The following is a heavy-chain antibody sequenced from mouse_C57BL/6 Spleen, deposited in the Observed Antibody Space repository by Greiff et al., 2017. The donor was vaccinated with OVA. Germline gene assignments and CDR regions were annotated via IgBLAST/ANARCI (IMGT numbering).Heavy chain of an antibody. Sequence: VQLQQPGAELVRPGTSVKLSCKASGYTFTSYWMHWVKQRPGQGLEWIGVIDPSDSYTNYNQKFKGKATLTVDTSSSTAYMQLSSLTSEDSAVYYCARGSSPTKYFDVWGTGTTVTVSS. D-gene: IGHD1-1*01. CDR2: IDPSDSYT. V-gene: IGHV1-59*01. CDR3: ARGSSPTKYFDV. J-gene: IGHJ1*03. CDR1: GYTFTSYW.